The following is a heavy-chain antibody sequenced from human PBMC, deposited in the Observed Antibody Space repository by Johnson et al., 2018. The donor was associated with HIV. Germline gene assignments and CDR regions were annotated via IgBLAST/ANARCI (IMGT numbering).Heavy chain of an antibody. Sequence: QVQLVESGGGVVQPGRSLRLSCAASRFTFSRYGMHWVRQAPGKGLEWVAVIPYDGSNKYYADSVKGRFTISRDNSKNTLYLQMNRLRAEETAVYYCARAKNLFWSGYPSDAFDIWGQGTMVTVSS. V-gene: IGHV3-30*03. D-gene: IGHD3-3*01. CDR3: ARAKNLFWSGYPSDAFDI. CDR1: RFTFSRYG. CDR2: IPYDGSNK. J-gene: IGHJ3*02.